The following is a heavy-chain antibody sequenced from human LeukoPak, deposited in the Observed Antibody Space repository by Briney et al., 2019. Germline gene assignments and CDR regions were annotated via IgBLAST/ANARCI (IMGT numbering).Heavy chain of an antibody. CDR1: GFIFSNAW. Sequence: GGSLRLSCAASGFIFSNAWMNWVRQAPGKGLEWVGRVQGKTDGGTTDYAAPVKGRFTISRDDSKNTLYLQMNSLKTEDTAVYYCTTDRSCSGGSCYFAADYWGQGTLVTVSS. CDR2: VQGKTDGGTT. V-gene: IGHV3-15*01. J-gene: IGHJ4*02. CDR3: TTDRSCSGGSCYFAADY. D-gene: IGHD2-15*01.